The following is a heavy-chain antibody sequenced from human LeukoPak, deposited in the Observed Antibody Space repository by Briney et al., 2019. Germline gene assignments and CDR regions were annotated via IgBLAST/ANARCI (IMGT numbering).Heavy chain of an antibody. Sequence: SETLSLTCTVSGGSISSYYRSWIRQPPGKGLEWIGYIYYSGSTKYNPSLKSRVTMSLDTSKNQFSLKLSSVTAADTAVYYCARGTGYTHWFDPWGQGTLVAVSS. D-gene: IGHD5-24*01. CDR2: IYYSGST. CDR3: ARGTGYTHWFDP. CDR1: GGSISSYY. V-gene: IGHV4-59*01. J-gene: IGHJ5*02.